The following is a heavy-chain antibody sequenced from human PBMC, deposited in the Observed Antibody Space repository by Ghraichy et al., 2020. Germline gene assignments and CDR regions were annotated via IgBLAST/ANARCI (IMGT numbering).Heavy chain of an antibody. Sequence: ASVKVSCKASGYSFSDYGITWVRQAPGQGLEWMGWISAYNGNTKYAQKLQGRVTITTDTSTSTAYMELSSLRSDDTAVYYCARDLTIKFGGAGGMDVWGQGTAVTVSS. V-gene: IGHV1-18*04. J-gene: IGHJ6*02. D-gene: IGHD3-16*01. CDR2: ISAYNGNT. CDR3: ARDLTIKFGGAGGMDV. CDR1: GYSFSDYG.